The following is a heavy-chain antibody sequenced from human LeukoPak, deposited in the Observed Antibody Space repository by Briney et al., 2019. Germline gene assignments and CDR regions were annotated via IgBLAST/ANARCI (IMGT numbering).Heavy chain of an antibody. CDR1: GYTFTGYY. D-gene: IGHD1-26*01. J-gene: IGHJ4*02. CDR3: ATLSGSYYFDY. V-gene: IGHV1-2*06. Sequence: ASVKVSCKASGYTFTGYYMHWVRQAPGQGLEWMGRINPNSGGTNYAQKFQGRVTMTEDTSTDTAYMELSSLRSEDTAVYYCATLSGSYYFDYWGQGTLVTVSS. CDR2: INPNSGGT.